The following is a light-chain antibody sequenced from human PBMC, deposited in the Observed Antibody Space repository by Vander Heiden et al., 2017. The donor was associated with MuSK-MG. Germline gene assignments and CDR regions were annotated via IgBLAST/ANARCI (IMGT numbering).Light chain of an antibody. Sequence: IVLTQSPGTLSLSPGESATLPCMASQSVRRSYLGWYQLKPGQAPRLLIYAASRRATGVPDRFSGSGSGTDFTLTISRLEPEDFAVYYCQQYDSSPRTFGQGTKVEIK. J-gene: IGKJ1*01. CDR2: AAS. V-gene: IGKV3-20*01. CDR1: QSVRRSY. CDR3: QQYDSSPRT.